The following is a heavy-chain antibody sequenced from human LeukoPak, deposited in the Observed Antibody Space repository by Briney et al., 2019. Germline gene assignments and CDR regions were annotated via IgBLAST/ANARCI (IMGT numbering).Heavy chain of an antibody. J-gene: IGHJ4*02. Sequence: ASVKLSCKASGYTFTSYYLHWVRQAPGQGLEWMGMVNPSGGSTSYAQKFQGRVTMTRDTSTTTVYMELSSLRSDDTAVFYCARGRSGAYDYGFYFDFWGQGALVTVSS. D-gene: IGHD5-18*01. CDR2: VNPSGGST. CDR1: GYTFTSYY. CDR3: ARGRSGAYDYGFYFDF. V-gene: IGHV1-46*01.